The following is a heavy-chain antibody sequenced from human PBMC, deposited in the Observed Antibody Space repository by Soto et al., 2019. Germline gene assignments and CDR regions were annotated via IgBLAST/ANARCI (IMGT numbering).Heavy chain of an antibody. CDR3: ARRARPDFYYMAV. D-gene: IGHD6-6*01. CDR2: ISSNGVGT. CDR1: GFTLSGYA. J-gene: IGHJ6*03. Sequence: VQLAESGGGLAQPGGSLRLSCAASGFTLSGYAMDWVRQAPGKGLEYVSGISSNGVGTYYANSVQGRFTISRDNSKNTVYLQMGSLRPEDMDVYYCARRARPDFYYMAVWGKGTTVTVSS. V-gene: IGHV3-64*01.